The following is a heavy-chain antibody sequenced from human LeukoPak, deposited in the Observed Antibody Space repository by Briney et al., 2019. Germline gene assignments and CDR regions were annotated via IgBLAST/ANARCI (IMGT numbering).Heavy chain of an antibody. CDR3: ARRGFKGTSLIPGGAFDI. CDR1: GFRFSDYF. CDR2: IGSSGSII. J-gene: IGHJ3*02. D-gene: IGHD2-2*01. V-gene: IGHV3-11*01. Sequence: PGGSLRLSCEASGFRFSDYFISWIRLAPGKGLEWVSSIGSSGSIIYYADSVKGRFTISRDNSKNSVYLQMNSLRAEDTAVYYCARRGFKGTSLIPGGAFDIWGQGTMVTVSS.